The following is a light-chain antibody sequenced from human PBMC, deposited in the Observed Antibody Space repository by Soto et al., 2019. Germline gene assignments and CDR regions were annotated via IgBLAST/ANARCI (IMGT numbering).Light chain of an antibody. J-gene: IGKJ5*01. CDR3: QPRTSWRRIT. CDR2: GAS. V-gene: IGKV3-15*01. Sequence: TQSPGTVSSSPGATAPLSCRASQSVTTQLAWYQQKPGQAHRLLIYGASTRATGIPARFSGSGSGTEFTLTISSLQSEDFAVYYCQPRTSWRRITFGQGTRLENK. CDR1: QSVTTQ.